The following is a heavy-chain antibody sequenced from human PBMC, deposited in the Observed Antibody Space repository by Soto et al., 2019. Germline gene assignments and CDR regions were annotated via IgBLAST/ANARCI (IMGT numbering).Heavy chain of an antibody. Sequence: GGSLRLSCAASGFTSGFTFSDFAMSWVRQAPGKGLEWVSAINDRGDLTYDADSVKGRFTISRDNSKNMFSLRLSSVTAADTAVYYCARTWGSTNDYWGRGTLVTVSS. CDR1: GFTFSDFA. CDR3: ARTWGSTNDY. J-gene: IGHJ4*02. CDR2: INDRGDLT. V-gene: IGHV3-23*01. D-gene: IGHD3-16*01.